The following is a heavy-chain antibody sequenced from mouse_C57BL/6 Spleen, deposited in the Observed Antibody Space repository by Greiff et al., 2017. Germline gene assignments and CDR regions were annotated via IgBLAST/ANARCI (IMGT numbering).Heavy chain of an antibody. CDR1: GFSFNTYA. CDR3: VSFYYDYDGGVGWFAY. Sequence: EVQVVESGGGLVQPKGSLKLSCAASGFSFNTYAMNWVRQAPGKGLEWVARIRSKSNNYATYYADSVKDRFTISRDDSESMLYLQMNNLKTEDTAMYSCVSFYYDYDGGVGWFAYWGQGTLVTVSA. CDR2: IRSKSNNYAT. V-gene: IGHV10-1*01. D-gene: IGHD2-4*01. J-gene: IGHJ3*01.